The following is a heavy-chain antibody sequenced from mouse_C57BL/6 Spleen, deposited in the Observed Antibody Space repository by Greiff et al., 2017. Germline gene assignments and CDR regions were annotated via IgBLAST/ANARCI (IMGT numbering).Heavy chain of an antibody. V-gene: IGHV7-3*01. CDR3: ASSITTVDPLYLDY. CDR1: GFTFTDYH. CDR2: IRHKANGYTT. J-gene: IGHJ2*01. Sequence: EVMLVESGGGLVQPGGSLSLSCAASGFTFTDYHMSWVRQPPGKALEWLGFIRHKANGYTTEYSASVKGRFTISRDNSQSILYLQMNALRAEDSSTYYCASSITTVDPLYLDYWGQGTTLTVSS. D-gene: IGHD1-1*01.